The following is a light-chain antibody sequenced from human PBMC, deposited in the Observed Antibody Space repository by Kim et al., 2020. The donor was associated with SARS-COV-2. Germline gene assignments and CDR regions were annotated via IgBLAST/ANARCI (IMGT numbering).Light chain of an antibody. Sequence: VSVAPGKTARITCGGKNIGSKSVPWYQQKPGQAPVLVIYYDSDRPSGIPERFSGSNSGNTATLTISRVEAGDEADYYCQVWDIDVVFGGGTQLTVL. CDR1: NIGSKS. J-gene: IGLJ2*01. CDR2: YDS. V-gene: IGLV3-21*04. CDR3: QVWDIDVV.